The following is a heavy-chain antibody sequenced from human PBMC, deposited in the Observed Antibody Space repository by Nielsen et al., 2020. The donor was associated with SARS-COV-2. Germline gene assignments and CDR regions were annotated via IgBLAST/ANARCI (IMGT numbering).Heavy chain of an antibody. Sequence: SETLSLTCAVYGGSFSGYYWSWIRQPPGKGLEWIGEINHSGSTNYNPSLKSRVTISVDMSRNHFSLQLSSVTTADTAVYYCARDGAILGVGTPNWFDPWAQGTQVTVSS. CDR2: INHSGST. CDR1: GGSFSGYY. D-gene: IGHD3-3*01. J-gene: IGHJ5*02. CDR3: ARDGAILGVGTPNWFDP. V-gene: IGHV4-34*01.